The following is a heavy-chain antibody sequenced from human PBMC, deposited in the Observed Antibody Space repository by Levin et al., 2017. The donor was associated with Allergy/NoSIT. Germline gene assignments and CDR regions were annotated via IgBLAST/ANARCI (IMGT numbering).Heavy chain of an antibody. J-gene: IGHJ4*02. CDR1: GITVGSHY. D-gene: IGHD2-15*01. CDR3: TRSRDCSGGACYRGVFDY. Sequence: GGSLRLSCEASGITVGSHYMSWVRQAPGRGLEWVSSIYSGGTTYYADSVKGRFTISRDNSRDNSKNTLNLQMNTLRAEDTAVYYCTRSRDCSGGACYRGVFDYWGPGILVTVSS. V-gene: IGHV3-66*01. CDR2: IYSGGTT.